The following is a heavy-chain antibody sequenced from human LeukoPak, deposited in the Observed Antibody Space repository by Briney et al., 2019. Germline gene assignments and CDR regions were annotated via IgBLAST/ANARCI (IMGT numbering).Heavy chain of an antibody. J-gene: IGHJ4*02. Sequence: GGSLRLSCAASEFTFSSYGMHWVRQAPGKGLEWVAVIWYDGSSKYYADSVKGRFTISRDNSKNTLYLQMNSLRAEDTAVYYCAALVGATGDFDYWGQGTLVTVSS. CDR2: IWYDGSSK. D-gene: IGHD1-26*01. CDR3: AALVGATGDFDY. V-gene: IGHV3-33*08. CDR1: EFTFSSYG.